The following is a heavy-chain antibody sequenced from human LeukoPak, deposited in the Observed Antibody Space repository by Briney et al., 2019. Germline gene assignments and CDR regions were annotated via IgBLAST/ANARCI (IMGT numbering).Heavy chain of an antibody. J-gene: IGHJ4*02. CDR3: AKSPLRFTMIVTIDY. CDR2: ISGSGGST. Sequence: GGSLRLSCAASGFTFSSYGMSWVRQAPGKGLEWVSAISGSGGSTYYADYVKGRFTISRDNSKNTLYLQMNSLRAEDTAVYYCAKSPLRFTMIVTIDYWGQGTLVTVSS. D-gene: IGHD3-22*01. V-gene: IGHV3-23*01. CDR1: GFTFSSYG.